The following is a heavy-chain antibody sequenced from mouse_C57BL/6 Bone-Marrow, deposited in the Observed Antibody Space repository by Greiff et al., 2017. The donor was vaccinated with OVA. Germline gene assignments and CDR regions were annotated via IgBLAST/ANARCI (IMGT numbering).Heavy chain of an antibody. CDR3: ARDHYDYDTYFDV. V-gene: IGHV5-4*01. J-gene: IGHJ1*03. CDR2: ISDGGSYT. CDR1: GFTFSSYA. Sequence: EVKVEESGGGLVKPGGSLKLSCAASGFTFSSYAMSWVRQTPEKRLEWVATISDGGSYTYYPDNVKGRFTISRDNAKNNLYLQMSHLKSEDTAMYYCARDHYDYDTYFDVWGTGTTVTGSS. D-gene: IGHD2-4*01.